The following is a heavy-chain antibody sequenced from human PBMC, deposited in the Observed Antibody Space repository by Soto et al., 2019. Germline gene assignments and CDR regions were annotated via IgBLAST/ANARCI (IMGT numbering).Heavy chain of an antibody. J-gene: IGHJ5*02. CDR3: ARGSLARQLYNWFDP. Sequence: PSETLSLTCTVSGGSISSSSYYWGWIRQPPGKGLEWIGSIYYSGSTNYNPSLKSRVTISVDTSKNQFSLKLSSVTAADTAVYYCARGSLARQLYNWFDPWGQGTLVTVSS. CDR2: IYYSGST. CDR1: GGSISSSSYY. D-gene: IGHD6-13*01. V-gene: IGHV4-39*07.